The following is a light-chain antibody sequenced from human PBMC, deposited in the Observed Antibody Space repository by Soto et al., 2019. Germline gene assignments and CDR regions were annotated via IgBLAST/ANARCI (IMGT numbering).Light chain of an antibody. V-gene: IGKV1-5*03. CDR1: QTISSW. CDR3: QQYNSYWIT. J-gene: IGKJ5*01. CDR2: EAS. Sequence: DIHITQSPSTLSASVGDRVTITCRASQTISSWLAWYQQKPGKAPKLLIYEASTLKSGVPSRLSGSGSGTEFTLTISSLQPDDFATYYCQQYNSYWITFGQGTRLEIK.